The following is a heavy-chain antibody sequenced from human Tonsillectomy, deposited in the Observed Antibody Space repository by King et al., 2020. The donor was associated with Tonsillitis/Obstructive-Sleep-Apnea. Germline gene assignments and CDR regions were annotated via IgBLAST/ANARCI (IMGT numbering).Heavy chain of an antibody. V-gene: IGHV3-33*01. CDR3: ARVKTSVDAFDI. J-gene: IGHJ3*02. D-gene: IGHD1-14*01. Sequence: VQLVESGGGVVQPGRSLRLSCAASGFTFSSDGMHWVRQAPGKGLEWVAVIWYDGSNKYYADSVKGRFTISRDNSKNTLYLQMNSLRAEDTAVYYCARVKTSVDAFDIWGQGTMVTVSS. CDR1: GFTFSSDG. CDR2: IWYDGSNK.